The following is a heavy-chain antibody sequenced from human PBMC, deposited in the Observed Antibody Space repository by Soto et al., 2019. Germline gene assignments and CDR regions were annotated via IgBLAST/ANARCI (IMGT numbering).Heavy chain of an antibody. Sequence: QVQLVQSGAEVKKPGSSVKVSCKASGGTFSSYSINWVRQAPGQGLEWMGEIIPIFGTANYAQKFQGTVKITADESTSTAYMELSSLRSEDTAVYYCARDGGRHSGGIDYWGQGSLVTVSS. D-gene: IGHD1-26*01. CDR3: ARDGGRHSGGIDY. CDR2: IIPIFGTA. J-gene: IGHJ4*02. V-gene: IGHV1-69*01. CDR1: GGTFSSYS.